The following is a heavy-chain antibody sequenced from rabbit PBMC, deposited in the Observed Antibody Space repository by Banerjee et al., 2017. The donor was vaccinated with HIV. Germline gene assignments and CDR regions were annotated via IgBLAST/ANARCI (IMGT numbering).Heavy chain of an antibody. J-gene: IGHJ4*01. V-gene: IGHV1S43*01. CDR3: ARAPYAYYTGDAYASFNL. D-gene: IGHD6-1*01. CDR2: IYTSTNST. Sequence: RQAPGKGLELIACIYTSTNSTWYANWVNGRFTISSSTSLNSVDLKMTSLTAADTATYFCARAPYAYYTGDAYASFNLWGPGTLVTVS.